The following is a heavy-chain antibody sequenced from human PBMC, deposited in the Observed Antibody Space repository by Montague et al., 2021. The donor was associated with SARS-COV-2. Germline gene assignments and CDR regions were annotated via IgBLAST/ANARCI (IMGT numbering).Heavy chain of an antibody. CDR3: TREHYGSGSYYYDY. Sequence: SLRLSYAASGFTFGDYVMSWVRQAPGKGLEWVSFIRSKAYGGTAEYAASVKGRFTISRNDSKSIAYLQMNSLKTEDTAMYYCTREHYGSGSYYYDYWGQGTLVTVSS. CDR2: IRSKAYGGTA. CDR1: GFTFGDYV. D-gene: IGHD3-10*01. V-gene: IGHV3-49*04. J-gene: IGHJ4*02.